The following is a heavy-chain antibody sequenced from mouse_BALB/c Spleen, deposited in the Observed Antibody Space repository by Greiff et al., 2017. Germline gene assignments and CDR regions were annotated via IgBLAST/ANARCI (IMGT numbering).Heavy chain of an antibody. CDR2: IDPANGNT. Sequence: VQLKQSGAELVKPGASVKLSCTASGFNIKDTYMHWVKQRPEQGLEWIGRIDPANGNTKYDPKFQGKATITADTSSNTAYLQLSSLTSEDTAVYYCARGGPPYAMDYWGQGTSVTVSS. D-gene: IGHD3-3*01. J-gene: IGHJ4*01. CDR1: GFNIKDTY. V-gene: IGHV14-3*02. CDR3: ARGGPPYAMDY.